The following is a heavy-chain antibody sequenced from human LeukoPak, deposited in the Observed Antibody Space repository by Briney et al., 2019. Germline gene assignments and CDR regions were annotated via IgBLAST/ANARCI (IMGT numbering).Heavy chain of an antibody. Sequence: ASVKVSCKASGYTFTSYYMHCVRQAPGQGLEWMGIINPSGGSTSYAQKFQGRVSMTRDTSTSTVYMELSSLRSEDTAVYYCARKKLLDAFDIWGQGTMVTVSS. CDR1: GYTFTSYY. J-gene: IGHJ3*02. CDR2: INPSGGST. CDR3: ARKKLLDAFDI. V-gene: IGHV1-46*01. D-gene: IGHD3-10*01.